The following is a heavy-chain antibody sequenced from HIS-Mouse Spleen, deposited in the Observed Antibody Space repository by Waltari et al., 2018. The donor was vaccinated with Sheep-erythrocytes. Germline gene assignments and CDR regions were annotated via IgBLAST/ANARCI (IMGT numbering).Heavy chain of an antibody. CDR2: ISWNSGSI. D-gene: IGHD1-1*01. CDR1: GFTFDDYA. J-gene: IGHJ6*02. Sequence: EVQLVESGGGLVQPGRSLRLSCAASGFTFDDYAMHWVRHAPGKGLEWVSGISWNSGSIGYADSVKGRFTISRDNAKNSLYLQMNSLRAEDTALYYCAKDIGTGLSYGMDVWGQGTTVTVSS. CDR3: AKDIGTGLSYGMDV. V-gene: IGHV3-9*01.